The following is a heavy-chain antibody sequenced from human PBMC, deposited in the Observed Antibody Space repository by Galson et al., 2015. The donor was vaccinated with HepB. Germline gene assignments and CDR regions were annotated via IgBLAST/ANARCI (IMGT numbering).Heavy chain of an antibody. CDR3: ARASESYSVATFDC. CDR2: IQRSGST. J-gene: IGHJ4*02. Sequence: SETLSLTCTVSGGSIVSYYWSWIRQPAGKGLEWIGRIQRSGSTNYNPSLKSRVTMSVDTSKNQFSLKLSSVTAADTAVYYCARASESYSVATFDCWGQGTLVTVSS. V-gene: IGHV4-4*07. D-gene: IGHD1-26*01. CDR1: GGSIVSYY.